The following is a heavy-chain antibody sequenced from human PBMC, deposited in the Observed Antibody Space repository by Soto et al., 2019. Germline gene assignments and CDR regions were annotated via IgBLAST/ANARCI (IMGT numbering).Heavy chain of an antibody. CDR3: AKKSGLGAILYFDY. Sequence: AGSLSLSCPASGFTFSNYGLSWVRHPQGKGLEWGSVVPEIAIHRYHTHPLKGQFTISNDNSKITVLLQINNGIAGDTGVYCCAKKSGLGAILYFDYWGQGTLVTVSS. CDR1: GFTFSNYG. J-gene: IGHJ4*02. CDR2: VPEIAIHR. D-gene: IGHD1-26*01. V-gene: IGHV3-23*01.